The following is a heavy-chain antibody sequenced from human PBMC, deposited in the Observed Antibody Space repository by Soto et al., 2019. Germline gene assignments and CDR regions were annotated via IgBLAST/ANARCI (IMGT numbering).Heavy chain of an antibody. V-gene: IGHV1-8*01. Sequence: ASVKVSCKASGYTFTSYDINWVRQATGQGLEWMGWMNPNSGNTGYAQKFQGRVTMTRNTSISTAYMELSSLRSEDTAVNYCARGRRRKALINYYYYYMDVWGKGTTVTVSS. J-gene: IGHJ6*03. CDR1: GYTFTSYD. CDR2: MNPNSGNT. CDR3: ARGRRRKALINYYYYYMDV.